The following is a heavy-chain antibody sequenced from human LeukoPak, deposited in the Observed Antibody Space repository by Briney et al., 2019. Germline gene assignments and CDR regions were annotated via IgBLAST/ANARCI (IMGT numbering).Heavy chain of an antibody. CDR1: GFTFSSHE. CDR2: ISSSGSTI. CDR3: ASTSGYDSDYYYYGMDV. D-gene: IGHD5-12*01. V-gene: IGHV3-48*03. J-gene: IGHJ6*02. Sequence: GGSLRLSCAASGFTFSSHEMNWVRQAPGKGLEWVSYISSSGSTIYYADSVKGRFTISRDNAKNSLYLQMDSLRAEDTAVYYCASTSGYDSDYYYYGMDVWGQGTTVTVSS.